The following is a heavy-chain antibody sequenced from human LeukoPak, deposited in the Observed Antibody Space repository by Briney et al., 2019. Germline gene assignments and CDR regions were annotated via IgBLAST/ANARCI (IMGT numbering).Heavy chain of an antibody. D-gene: IGHD2-2*01. V-gene: IGHV3-30*02. CDR3: AKDDRHIVVVPAAIDY. Sequence: PGGSLRLSCAASGFTFSSYSMNWVRQAPGKGLEWVAFIRYDGSNKYYADSVKGRFTISRDNSKNTLYLQMNSLRAEDTAVYYCAKDDRHIVVVPAAIDYWGQGTLVTVSS. CDR1: GFTFSSYS. CDR2: IRYDGSNK. J-gene: IGHJ4*02.